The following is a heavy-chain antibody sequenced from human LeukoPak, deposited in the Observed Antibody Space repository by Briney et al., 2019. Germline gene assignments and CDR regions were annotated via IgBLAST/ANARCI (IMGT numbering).Heavy chain of an antibody. Sequence: SETLSLTCAVSGYSISSGDYWGWIRQPPGKGLEWIGSIYHSGSTYYNPSLKSRVSISVDTSKIQFSLRLSSVTAADTAVYYCATIVVDPGSVYYYMDVWGKGTTVTVSS. CDR1: GYSISSGDY. D-gene: IGHD2-2*01. V-gene: IGHV4-38-2*01. CDR3: ATIVVDPGSVYYYMDV. J-gene: IGHJ6*03. CDR2: IYHSGST.